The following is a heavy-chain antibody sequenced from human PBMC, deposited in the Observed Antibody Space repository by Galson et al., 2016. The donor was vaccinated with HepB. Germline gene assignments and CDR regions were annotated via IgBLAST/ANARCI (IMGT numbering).Heavy chain of an antibody. Sequence: SLRLSCAASGFTFSNYAMTWVRQAPGKGLEWVSAISRSGSVTHYADSVRGRFTVSRDNSKNALYLQMNSLRAEDTAVYYCAKDRPYCGGGCFYWYFDLWGRGTLVSVSS. V-gene: IGHV3-23*01. CDR3: AKDRPYCGGGCFYWYFDL. CDR2: ISRSGSVT. J-gene: IGHJ2*01. CDR1: GFTFSNYA. D-gene: IGHD2-21*01.